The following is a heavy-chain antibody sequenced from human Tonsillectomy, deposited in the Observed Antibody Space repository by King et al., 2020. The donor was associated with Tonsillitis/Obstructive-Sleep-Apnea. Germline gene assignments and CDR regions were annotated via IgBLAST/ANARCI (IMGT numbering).Heavy chain of an antibody. J-gene: IGHJ6*02. D-gene: IGHD3-3*01. CDR1: GGSISSSSYY. CDR3: ASDYGPPDDFWSVYTPPSGYYYYYGMAV. CDR2: IYYSGST. Sequence: VQLQESGPGLVKPSETLSLTCTVSGGSISSSSYYWGWIRQPPGKGLEWIGSIYYSGSTYYNPSLKSRVTISVDTSKNPFSLKLSSVTAADTAVYSCASDYGPPDDFWSVYTPPSGYYYYYGMAVWGQGTTVTVSS. V-gene: IGHV4-39*07.